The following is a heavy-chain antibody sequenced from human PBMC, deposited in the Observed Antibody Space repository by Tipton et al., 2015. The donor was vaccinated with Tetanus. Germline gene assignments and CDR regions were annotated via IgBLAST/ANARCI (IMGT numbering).Heavy chain of an antibody. V-gene: IGHV5-51*01. CDR1: GYSFTSYW. Sequence: VQLVQSGAEVKKSGESLKIPCQGSGYSFTSYWIGWVRQMPGKGLEWMGVIYPSDSDIRYSPSFQGQVRISADKSINTAYLQWGSLEASDTAMYYCARGGVDSRVFDFWGQGTLVTVSS. CDR2: IYPSDSDI. CDR3: ARGGVDSRVFDF. D-gene: IGHD3-3*01. J-gene: IGHJ4*02.